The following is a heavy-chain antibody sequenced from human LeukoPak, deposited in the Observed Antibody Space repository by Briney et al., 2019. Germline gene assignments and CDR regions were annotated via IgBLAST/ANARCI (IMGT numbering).Heavy chain of an antibody. V-gene: IGHV3-73*01. CDR3: TRRGHDYGDENPPFDY. J-gene: IGHJ4*02. CDR1: GFTFSGSA. CDR2: IRSKANSYAT. Sequence: GGSLRLSCAASGFTFSGSAMHWVRQASGKGLEWVGRIRSKANSYATAYAASVKGGFTISRDDSKNTAYLQMNSLKTGDTAVYYCTRRGHDYGDENPPFDYWGQGTLVTVSS. D-gene: IGHD4-17*01.